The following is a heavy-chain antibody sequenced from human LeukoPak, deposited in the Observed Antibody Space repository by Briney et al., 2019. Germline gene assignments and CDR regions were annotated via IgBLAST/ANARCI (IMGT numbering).Heavy chain of an antibody. CDR2: IYYSGST. D-gene: IGHD5-18*01. J-gene: IGHJ4*02. CDR1: GGSISSSSYY. CDR3: ARVHDTAMVVYGGIFDY. Sequence: SGTLSLTCTVSGGSISSSSYYWGWIRQPPGKGLEWIGSIYYSGSTYSNPSLKSRVTISGDTSNNQFSLKLSSVSAADTAVYYCARVHDTAMVVYGGIFDYWGEGTLVTVP. V-gene: IGHV4-39*07.